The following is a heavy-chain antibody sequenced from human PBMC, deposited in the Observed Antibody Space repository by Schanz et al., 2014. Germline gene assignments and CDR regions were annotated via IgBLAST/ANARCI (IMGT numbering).Heavy chain of an antibody. V-gene: IGHV3-30*02. CDR3: VKEDRNHRSDYVH. D-gene: IGHD3-10*01. CDR1: GFSFSDYG. Sequence: QVQLVESGGGVVQPGRSLRLSCAGSGFSFSDYGMHWVRQAPGRGLEWVAFIRFDGSSEYYADSVRGRFTISRDDSKNTLYLQMNSLRPEDTAVYYCVKEDRNHRSDYVHWGRGTLVTVSS. CDR2: IRFDGSSE. J-gene: IGHJ4*02.